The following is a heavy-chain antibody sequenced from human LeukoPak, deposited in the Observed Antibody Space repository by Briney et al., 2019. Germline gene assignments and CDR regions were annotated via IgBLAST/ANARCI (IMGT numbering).Heavy chain of an antibody. CDR1: GFSFSSYS. V-gene: IGHV3-48*01. CDR3: ARVSAMGDFDC. Sequence: PGGSLRLSCAASGFSFSSYSMNWVRQAPGKGLEWVSYISTSSSTIYYADSVRGRFTISRDNVKNSLYLQMNSLRVEDTADYFCARVSAMGDFDCWGQGTLVTVSS. CDR2: ISTSSSTI. D-gene: IGHD1-26*01. J-gene: IGHJ4*02.